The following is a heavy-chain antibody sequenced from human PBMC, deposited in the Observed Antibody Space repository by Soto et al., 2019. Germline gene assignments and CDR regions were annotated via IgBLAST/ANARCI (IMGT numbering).Heavy chain of an antibody. CDR3: ERHKKREYSSSACHGMDV. CDR2: IYPSDSYT. CDR1: GYSFTSYW. D-gene: IGHD6-6*01. V-gene: IGHV5-10-1*01. Sequence: GESLKISCKGSGYSFTSYWISWVRQMPGKGLEWMGRIYPSDSYTNYSPSFQGHVTISADKSISTACLQWSSLKASDTAMYYCERHKKREYSSSACHGMDVWGQGTTVTVSS. J-gene: IGHJ6*02.